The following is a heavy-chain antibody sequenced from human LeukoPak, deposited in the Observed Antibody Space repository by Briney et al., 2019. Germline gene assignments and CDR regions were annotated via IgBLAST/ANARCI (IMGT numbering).Heavy chain of an antibody. CDR2: IYYSGST. CDR3: ARDRYDSSGYYHSPAGFDY. V-gene: IGHV4-61*08. CDR1: GGAINSGGYY. D-gene: IGHD3-22*01. Sequence: SETLSLTCTVSGGAINSGGYYWSWIRQPPGKGLEWIGYIYYSGSTNYNPSLKSRVTISVDTSKNQFSLKLSSVTAADTAVYYCARDRYDSSGYYHSPAGFDYWGQGTLVTVSS. J-gene: IGHJ4*02.